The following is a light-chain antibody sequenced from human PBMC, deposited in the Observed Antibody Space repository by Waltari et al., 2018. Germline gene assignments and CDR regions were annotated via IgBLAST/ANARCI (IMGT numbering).Light chain of an antibody. V-gene: IGKV3-20*01. CDR3: QHYVRLPAT. Sequence: ERATLSCRASQSVSRTLAWYQQKPGQAPRLLIYGASIRATGIPDRFSGSGSGTDFSLTISRLEPEDFAVYYCQHYVRLPATFGQGTKVEIK. CDR1: QSVSRT. J-gene: IGKJ1*01. CDR2: GAS.